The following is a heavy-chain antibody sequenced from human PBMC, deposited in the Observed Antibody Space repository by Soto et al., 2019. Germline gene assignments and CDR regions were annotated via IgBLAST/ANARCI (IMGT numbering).Heavy chain of an antibody. CDR1: GYTFTNYY. J-gene: IGHJ6*02. D-gene: IGHD1-7*01. CDR2: LNPKTGVT. CDR3: ARDLRPGTTGTFHHFSHYGMDV. V-gene: IGHV1-2*04. Sequence: VASVKVSCKASGYTFTNYYIYWVRQAPGQGLECMGWLNPKTGVTNYEQKFQGWITMTRDTSISTAYMELSRLRSADTAAYYCARDLRPGTTGTFHHFSHYGMDVWGQGTTVTVSS.